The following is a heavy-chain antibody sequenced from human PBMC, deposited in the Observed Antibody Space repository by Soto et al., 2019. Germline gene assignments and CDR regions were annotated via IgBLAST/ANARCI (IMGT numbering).Heavy chain of an antibody. J-gene: IGHJ3*02. CDR3: AKELTTVVTDS. Sequence: GGSLRLSCAASGFTFSSYGMHWVRQAPGKGLEWVAVISYDGSNKYYADSVKGRFTISRDNTKNTLYLQMNSLRAEGTAVYYCAKELTTVVTDSWGQGTMVTVSS. CDR1: GFTFSSYG. V-gene: IGHV3-30*18. D-gene: IGHD4-17*01. CDR2: ISYDGSNK.